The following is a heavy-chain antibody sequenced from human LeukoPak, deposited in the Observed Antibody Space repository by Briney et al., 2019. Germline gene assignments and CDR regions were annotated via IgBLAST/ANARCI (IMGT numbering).Heavy chain of an antibody. D-gene: IGHD6-13*01. CDR3: ARGSSWSSRPFNWFDP. CDR1: GFTFSSYS. V-gene: IGHV3-74*01. J-gene: IGHJ5*02. CDR2: INSDGSST. Sequence: GGSLRFSCAASGFTFSSYSMHWVRQAPGKGLVWVSRINSDGSSTSYADSVKGRFTISRDNAKNTLYLQMNSLRAEDTAVYYCARGSSWSSRPFNWFDPWGQGTLVTVSS.